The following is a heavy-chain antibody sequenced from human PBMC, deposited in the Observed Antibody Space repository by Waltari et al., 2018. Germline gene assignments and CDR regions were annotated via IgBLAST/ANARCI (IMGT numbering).Heavy chain of an antibody. CDR1: GYTFSNYH. Sequence: QVQLVQSGVEVKKPGASVKVSCKTSGYTFSNYHVTWVRQAPGQGLEWMGAISCSNGETNQAQNFQGRVTMTTDNSTTTGDREWRNLRSDDTAVYYGARGGVDYCSGGSCPSNWLDPWGQGTLVTVSS. V-gene: IGHV1-18*04. CDR2: ISCSNGET. D-gene: IGHD2-15*01. J-gene: IGHJ5*02. CDR3: ARGGVDYCSGGSCPSNWLDP.